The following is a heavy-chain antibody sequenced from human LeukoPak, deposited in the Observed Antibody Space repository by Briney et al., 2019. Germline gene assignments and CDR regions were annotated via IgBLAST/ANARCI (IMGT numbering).Heavy chain of an antibody. CDR3: ARGYCNTTSCENFFDP. J-gene: IGHJ5*02. CDR2: MNPHSGGT. CDR1: GYTFTGYY. V-gene: IGHV1-2*02. Sequence: GASVKVSCKASGYTFTGYYMHWIRQAPGQGPEGMGWMNPHSGGTKSPQRFQGRVTMTRDTSIDTDYMEVSRIKSDDTAVYYCARGYCNTTSCENFFDPWGQGTLVIVSS. D-gene: IGHD2-2*01.